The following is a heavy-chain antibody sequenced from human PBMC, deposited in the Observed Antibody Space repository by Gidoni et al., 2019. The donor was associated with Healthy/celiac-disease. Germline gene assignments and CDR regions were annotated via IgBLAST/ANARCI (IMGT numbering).Heavy chain of an antibody. D-gene: IGHD3-10*01. CDR2: IVVGSGNT. CDR1: GFTFSSAA. V-gene: IGHV1-58*01. Sequence: QMQLVQSGPEVKKPGTSVKVSCKASGFTFSSAAVQWVRQARGQRLEWIGWIVVGSGNTNYAQKFQERVTITRDMSTDTAYMELSGLRSEDTAVYYCAADPEFWFGEGGDGMDVWGQGTTVTVSS. J-gene: IGHJ6*02. CDR3: AADPEFWFGEGGDGMDV.